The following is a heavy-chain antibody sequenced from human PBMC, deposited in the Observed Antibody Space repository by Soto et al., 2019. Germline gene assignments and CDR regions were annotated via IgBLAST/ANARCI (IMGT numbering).Heavy chain of an antibody. CDR3: ARDRDDYGSGNYYNRIDF. CDR1: GGIFSTYA. D-gene: IGHD3-10*01. J-gene: IGHJ4*02. Sequence: QVQLVQSGAEVKKPGSSVKVSCKASGGIFSTYAISWLRQAPGQGLEWMGGIIPIFGTPNYAQKFQGRVTITADESTSTAWLDVSRLRSEDTAVYYCARDRDDYGSGNYYNRIDFWGQGTLVTVSS. V-gene: IGHV1-69*01. CDR2: IIPIFGTP.